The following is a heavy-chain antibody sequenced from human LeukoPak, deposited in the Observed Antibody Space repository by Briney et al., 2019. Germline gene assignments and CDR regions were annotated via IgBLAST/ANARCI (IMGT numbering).Heavy chain of an antibody. J-gene: IGHJ4*02. V-gene: IGHV4-4*07. CDR1: GGSISSYY. CDR2: IYTTGNT. D-gene: IGHD3-3*01. CDR3: ARDARGWSGFDY. Sequence: SEXXSLTCSVSGGSISSYYWSWIRQPAGKGREWIGRIYTTGNTDYNPSLKSRVTMSVDTSKNQFSLNLSSVTAADTAVYYCARDARGWSGFDYWGQGTLVTVSS.